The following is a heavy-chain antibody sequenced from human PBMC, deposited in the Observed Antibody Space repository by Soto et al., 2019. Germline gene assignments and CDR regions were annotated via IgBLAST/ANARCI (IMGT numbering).Heavy chain of an antibody. CDR2: ISWNSGSI. CDR3: AKDLPWELLLAFDI. CDR1: GFTFDDYA. D-gene: IGHD1-26*01. Sequence: GGSLRLSCAASGFTFDDYAMHWGRQAPGKGLEWVSGISWNSGSIGYADSVKGRFTISRDNAKNSLYLQMNSLRAEDTALYYCAKDLPWELLLAFDIWGQGTMVTVSS. J-gene: IGHJ3*02. V-gene: IGHV3-9*01.